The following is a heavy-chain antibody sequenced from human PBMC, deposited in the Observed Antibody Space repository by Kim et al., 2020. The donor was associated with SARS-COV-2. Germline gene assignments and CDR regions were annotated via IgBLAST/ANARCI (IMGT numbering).Heavy chain of an antibody. CDR3: ARSESDIVVVPAAINFDY. CDR2: ISYDGSNK. CDR1: GFTFSSYA. Sequence: GGSLRLSCAASGFTFSSYAMHWVRQAPGKGLEWVAVISYDGSNKYYADSVKGRFTISRDNSKNTLYLQMNSLRAEDTAAYYCARSESDIVVVPAAINFDYWGQGTLVTVPS. V-gene: IGHV3-30-3*01. J-gene: IGHJ4*02. D-gene: IGHD2-2*01.